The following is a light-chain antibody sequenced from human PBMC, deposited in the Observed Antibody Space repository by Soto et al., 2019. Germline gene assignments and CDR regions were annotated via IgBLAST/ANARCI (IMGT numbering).Light chain of an antibody. Sequence: EIVLTQSPATLSLSPGERATLSCRASQSVSSYLAWYQQKPGQAPRLLIYDASNRATGIPARFSGSGSGTDFTLTISSLEPEDFTVYYCQQRSNWPRGFTFGPGT. CDR2: DAS. V-gene: IGKV3-11*01. J-gene: IGKJ3*01. CDR1: QSVSSY. CDR3: QQRSNWPRGFT.